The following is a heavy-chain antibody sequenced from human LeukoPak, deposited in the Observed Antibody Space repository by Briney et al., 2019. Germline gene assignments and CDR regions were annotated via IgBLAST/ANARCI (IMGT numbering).Heavy chain of an antibody. V-gene: IGHV4-4*02. Sequence: SGTLSLTCAVSGGSISSTNWWIWVRQPPGKGLEWIGEIYHSGSTNYNPSLKSRVSISVDKSKNQFPLNLSSVTAADTAVYYCAREYTGSDYLDYWGPGTLVTVSS. CDR3: AREYTGSDYLDY. J-gene: IGHJ4*02. CDR1: GGSISSTNW. CDR2: IYHSGST. D-gene: IGHD5-12*01.